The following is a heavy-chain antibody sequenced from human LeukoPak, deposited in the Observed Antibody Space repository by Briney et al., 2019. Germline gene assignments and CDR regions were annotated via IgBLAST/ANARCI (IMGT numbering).Heavy chain of an antibody. J-gene: IGHJ5*02. D-gene: IGHD5-18*01. V-gene: IGHV1-8*01. Sequence: ASVKVSCKAAGYTFTSYDSNWVRQATGQGLEWMGWMNPNSGNTGYAQKFQGRVTMTRNTSISTAYMELSSLRSEDTAVYYCARGSPRTVDTHWFDPWGQGTLVTVSS. CDR3: ARGSPRTVDTHWFDP. CDR2: MNPNSGNT. CDR1: GYTFTSYD.